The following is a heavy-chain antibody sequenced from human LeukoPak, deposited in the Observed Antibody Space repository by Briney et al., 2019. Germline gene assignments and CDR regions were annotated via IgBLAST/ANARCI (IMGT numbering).Heavy chain of an antibody. V-gene: IGHV1-8*01. J-gene: IGHJ6*03. CDR3: ARGALRFLEWLKVYYYYYMDV. CDR2: MNPNSGNT. CDR1: GYTFTSYD. D-gene: IGHD3-3*01. Sequence: GASVKVSCKASGYTFTSYDINWVRQATGQGLEWMGWMNPNSGNTGYAQKFQGRVTMTRNTSISTAYMELSSLRSEDTAVYYCARGALRFLEWLKVYYYYYMDVWGKGTTVTVSS.